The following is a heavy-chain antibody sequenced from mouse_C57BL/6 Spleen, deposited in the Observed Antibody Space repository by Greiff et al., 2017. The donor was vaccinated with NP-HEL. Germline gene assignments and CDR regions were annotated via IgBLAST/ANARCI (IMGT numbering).Heavy chain of an antibody. J-gene: IGHJ2*01. CDR1: GYSFTGYY. Sequence: EVMLVESGPELVKPGASVKISCKASGYSFTGYYMNWVKQSPEKSLEWIGEINPSTGGTTYNQKFKAKATLTVDKSSSTAYMQLKSLTSEDSAVYYCAREGEFGTTVVEDYFDYWGQGTTLTVSS. CDR2: INPSTGGT. V-gene: IGHV1-42*01. D-gene: IGHD1-1*01. CDR3: AREGEFGTTVVEDYFDY.